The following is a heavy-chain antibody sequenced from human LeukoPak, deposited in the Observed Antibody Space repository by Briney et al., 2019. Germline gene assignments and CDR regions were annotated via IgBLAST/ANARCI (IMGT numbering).Heavy chain of an antibody. CDR2: TYYRGST. CDR1: GGSVSSSNYY. Sequence: SETLSLTCTVSGGSVSSSNYYWGWIRQPPGKGLEWIGSTYYRGSTEYNPSLKSRVTISVDTSKNQFSLKLSSVTAADTAVYYCVRQGGYSHGSVLGHWGQGTLVTVSS. D-gene: IGHD5-18*01. V-gene: IGHV4-39*01. CDR3: VRQGGYSHGSVLGH. J-gene: IGHJ4*02.